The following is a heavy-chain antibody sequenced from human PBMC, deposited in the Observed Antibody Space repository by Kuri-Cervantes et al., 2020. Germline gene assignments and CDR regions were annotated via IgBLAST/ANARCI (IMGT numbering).Heavy chain of an antibody. CDR3: AKVTGSPRSSYLRAFDI. CDR2: ISGRGGST. J-gene: IGHJ3*02. V-gene: IGHV3-23*01. D-gene: IGHD7-27*01. CDR1: GFTFSNYA. Sequence: GESLKISCAASGFTFSNYAMSWVRQAPGKGLEWVSAISGRGGSTYYADSVKGRFTISRDNSKNTLYLQMNSLRAEDTAVYYCAKVTGSPRSSYLRAFDIWGQGTMVTVSS.